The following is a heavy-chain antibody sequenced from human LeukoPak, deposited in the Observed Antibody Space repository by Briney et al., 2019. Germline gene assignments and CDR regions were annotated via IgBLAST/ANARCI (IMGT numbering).Heavy chain of an antibody. CDR1: GGTFSSYA. J-gene: IGHJ4*02. V-gene: IGHV1-69*06. Sequence: SVKVSCKASGGTFSSYAISWVRQAPGQGLEWMGGIIPIFGTANYAQKFQGRVTITADKSTSTAYMELSSLRSEDTAVYYCARDYGGSYRGFFDYWGQGTLVTVSS. CDR2: IIPIFGTA. D-gene: IGHD1-26*01. CDR3: ARDYGGSYRGFFDY.